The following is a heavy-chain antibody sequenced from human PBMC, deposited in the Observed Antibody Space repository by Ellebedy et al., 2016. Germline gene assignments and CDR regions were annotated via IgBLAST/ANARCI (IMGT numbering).Heavy chain of an antibody. V-gene: IGHV1-2*04. CDR3: AKAGLEPRSVDYYFYGLDV. J-gene: IGHJ6*02. CDR1: GYTFTDNY. D-gene: IGHD1-1*01. CDR2: IHPNSGAT. Sequence: ASVKVSCKASGYTFTDNYIHWVRQAPGQGLEWMGWIHPNSGATKYAPKFEGWVTMTRDTSISTVYMELSRSRSDDTAVYYCAKAGLEPRSVDYYFYGLDVWGQGTAVTVSS.